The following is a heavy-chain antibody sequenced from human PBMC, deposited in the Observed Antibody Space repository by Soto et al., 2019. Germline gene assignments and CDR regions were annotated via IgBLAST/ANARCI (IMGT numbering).Heavy chain of an antibody. V-gene: IGHV3-9*01. D-gene: IGHD1-26*01. CDR2: INWNSGSI. Sequence: GGSLRLSCTASGFTFDDYAMHWVRQVPGKGLEWVSGINWNSGSIGYGDSVKGRFAISRDNAKNSLHLQMNSLSAEDTAFYYCVKDESVNWYSGHFRHWGQGTLVTVSS. J-gene: IGHJ1*01. CDR3: VKDESVNWYSGHFRH. CDR1: GFTFDDYA.